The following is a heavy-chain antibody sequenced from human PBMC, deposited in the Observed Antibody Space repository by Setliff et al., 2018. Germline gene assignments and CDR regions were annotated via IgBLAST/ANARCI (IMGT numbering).Heavy chain of an antibody. CDR3: AREEARGYSHGDAFDI. D-gene: IGHD5-18*01. Sequence: ASVKVSCKASGGTFSSYAISWVRQAPGQGLEWMGGIIPILGIANYAQKFQGRVTITADESTSTAYMELSSLRSEDTAVYYCAREEARGYSHGDAFDIWGQGTMVTVSS. CDR2: IIPILGIA. CDR1: GGTFSSYA. V-gene: IGHV1-69*10. J-gene: IGHJ3*02.